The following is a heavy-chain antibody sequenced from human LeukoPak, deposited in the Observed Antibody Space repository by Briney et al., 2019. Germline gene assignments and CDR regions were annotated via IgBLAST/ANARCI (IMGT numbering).Heavy chain of an antibody. J-gene: IGHJ4*02. Sequence: SETLSLTCTVSGYSISSGSYWGWIRQPPGKGLEWIASIYYSGSTYYNPSLKSRVTISVDTSKNQFSLKLSSVTAADTAVYYCARGRRGYYGSGSYVDYWGQGTLVTVSS. CDR2: IYYSGST. V-gene: IGHV4-38-2*02. D-gene: IGHD3-10*01. CDR3: ARGRRGYYGSGSYVDY. CDR1: GYSISSGSY.